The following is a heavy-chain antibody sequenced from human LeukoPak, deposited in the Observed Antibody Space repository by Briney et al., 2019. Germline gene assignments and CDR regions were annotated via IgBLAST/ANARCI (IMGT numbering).Heavy chain of an antibody. CDR2: ISGSGGST. V-gene: IGHV3-23*01. CDR3: AKDRSSLMN. Sequence: GGSLRLSCAASGFTVSSYCMSWVRQAPGKGLEWVSAISGSGGSTYYADSVKGRFTISRDNTKNTLYLQMNSLRAEDTAVYCCAKDRSSLMNWGQGTLVTVSS. CDR1: GFTVSSYC. J-gene: IGHJ4*02. D-gene: IGHD6-19*01.